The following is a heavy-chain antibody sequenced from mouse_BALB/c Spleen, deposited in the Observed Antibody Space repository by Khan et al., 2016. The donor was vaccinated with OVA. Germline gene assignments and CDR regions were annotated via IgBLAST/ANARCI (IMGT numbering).Heavy chain of an antibody. Sequence: LQESGAELVKPGASVTLSCKASGYTFSSYYMYWVKQRPGQGLEWIVEINPNNGGTNFNEKFKSKAALTVDKSSTTAYMQLSSLTSEDSAVYYCTRSGYGSFAYWGQGTLVTVST. V-gene: IGHV1S81*02. CDR1: GYTFSSYY. CDR2: INPNNGGT. CDR3: TRSGYGSFAY. J-gene: IGHJ3*01. D-gene: IGHD2-2*01.